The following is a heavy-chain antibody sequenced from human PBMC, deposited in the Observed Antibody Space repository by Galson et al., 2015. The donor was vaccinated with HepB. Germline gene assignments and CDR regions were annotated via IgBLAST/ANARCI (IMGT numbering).Heavy chain of an antibody. CDR3: ARPGIAVAGPPLGPTYYPYGMDV. CDR1: GYTFTSYY. D-gene: IGHD6-19*01. Sequence: SVKVSCRASGYTFTSYYMHWVRQAPGQGLEWMGIINPSGGSTSYAQKFQGRVTMTRDTSTSTVYMELSSLRSEDTAVYYCARPGIAVAGPPLGPTYYPYGMDVWGQGTTVTVSS. CDR2: INPSGGST. V-gene: IGHV1-46*01. J-gene: IGHJ6*02.